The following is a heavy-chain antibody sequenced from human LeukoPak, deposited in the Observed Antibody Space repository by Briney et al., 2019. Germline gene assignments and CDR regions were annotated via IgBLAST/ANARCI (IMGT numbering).Heavy chain of an antibody. D-gene: IGHD6-6*01. Sequence: SQTLSLTCAISGDSVSSNSAAWNWIRQSPSRGLEWLGRTYYRSRWYNDYAVSVKSRITINPDTSKNQFSLQLNSVTPEDTAVYYCARDLYSSSSVDYYYYMDVWGKGTTVTVSS. CDR1: GDSVSSNSAA. J-gene: IGHJ6*03. V-gene: IGHV6-1*01. CDR3: ARDLYSSSSVDYYYYMDV. CDR2: TYYRSRWYN.